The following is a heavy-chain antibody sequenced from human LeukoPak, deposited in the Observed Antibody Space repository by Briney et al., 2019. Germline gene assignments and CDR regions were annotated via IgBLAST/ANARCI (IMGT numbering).Heavy chain of an antibody. D-gene: IGHD2-2*01. J-gene: IGHJ5*02. V-gene: IGHV3-15*01. Sequence: GGSLRLSCAASGVTLGTYAMSWARQAPGKGLEWVGRIKSKTDGGTTDYAAPVKGRFTISRDDSKNTLYLQMNSLKTEDTAVYYCTTPPARWFDPWGQGTLVTVSS. CDR1: GVTLGTYA. CDR3: TTPPARWFDP. CDR2: IKSKTDGGTT.